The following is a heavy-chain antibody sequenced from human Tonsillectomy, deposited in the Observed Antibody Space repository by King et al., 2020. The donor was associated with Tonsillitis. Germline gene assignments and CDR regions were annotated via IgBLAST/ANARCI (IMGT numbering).Heavy chain of an antibody. CDR2: ISFDGDRK. V-gene: IGHV3-30*19. CDR1: GFSFRSYG. Sequence: QLVQSGGGVVQPGGSLRLSCAASGFSFRSYGMHWVRQAPGKGLEWVTVISFDGDRKNYADSVKGRFTISRDNSNNTLYLHMNSLSAEDTAVYYCARERLYSSGWGIDYWGQGALLTVSS. CDR3: ARERLYSSGWGIDY. J-gene: IGHJ4*02. D-gene: IGHD6-19*01.